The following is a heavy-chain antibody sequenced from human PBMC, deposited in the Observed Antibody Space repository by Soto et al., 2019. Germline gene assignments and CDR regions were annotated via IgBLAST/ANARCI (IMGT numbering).Heavy chain of an antibody. CDR2: ISSSSSYI. J-gene: IGHJ4*02. Sequence: GGSLRLSCAASGFTFSSYSMNWVRQAPGKGLEWVSSISSSSSYIYYADSVKGRFTISRDNAKNSLYLQMNSLRAEDTAVYYCARDLVGHSGSLDYWGQGTLVTVSS. CDR3: ARDLVGHSGSLDY. D-gene: IGHD5-12*01. V-gene: IGHV3-21*01. CDR1: GFTFSSYS.